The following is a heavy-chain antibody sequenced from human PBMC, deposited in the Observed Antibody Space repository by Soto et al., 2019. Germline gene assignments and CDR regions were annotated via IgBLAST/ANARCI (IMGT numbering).Heavy chain of an antibody. CDR3: ARLLYGSGTNIPDY. CDR2: MHYSGST. Sequence: SETLSLTCSFSGDSVTSHYLTWIRQSPEKGLEWIGNMHYSGSTHYKSSLKSRVTISVDTFKNQFSLKLSSVTAADTAVYYCARLLYGSGTNIPDYWGQGTLVTVSS. D-gene: IGHD3-10*01. V-gene: IGHV4-59*08. J-gene: IGHJ4*02. CDR1: GDSVTSHY.